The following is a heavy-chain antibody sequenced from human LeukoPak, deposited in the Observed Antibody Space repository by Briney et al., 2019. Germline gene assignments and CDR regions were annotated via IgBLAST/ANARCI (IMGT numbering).Heavy chain of an antibody. J-gene: IGHJ6*03. CDR1: GYSFTGNY. Sequence: GASVKVSCKASGYSFTGNYIHWVRQAPGQGLEWMGWINPNNGGTRYTQRFKDRVTITRDTSISTAYMELRTLRSDDTAVYFCARVPRGYYMDVWGNGTAVTVSS. CDR2: INPNNGGT. CDR3: ARVPRGYYMDV. D-gene: IGHD1-26*01. V-gene: IGHV1-2*02.